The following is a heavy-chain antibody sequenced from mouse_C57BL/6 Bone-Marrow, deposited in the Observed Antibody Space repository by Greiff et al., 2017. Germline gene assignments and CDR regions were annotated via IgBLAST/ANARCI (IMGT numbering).Heavy chain of an antibody. CDR3: ARRGDSQFGY. J-gene: IGHJ2*01. CDR2: IYPRSGNT. Sequence: QVQLKQSGAELARPGASVKLSCKASGYTFTSYGISWVKQRTGQGLEWIGEIYPRSGNTYYNEKFKGKATLTADKSSSTAYMELRSLTSEDSAVYFCARRGDSQFGYWGQGTTLTVSS. CDR1: GYTFTSYG. V-gene: IGHV1-81*01.